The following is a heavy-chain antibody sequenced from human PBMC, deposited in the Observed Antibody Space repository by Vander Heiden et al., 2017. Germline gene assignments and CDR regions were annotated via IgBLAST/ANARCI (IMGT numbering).Heavy chain of an antibody. CDR2: TENYGTS. J-gene: IGHJ4*02. V-gene: IGHV3-53*01. CDR3: ARDLNY. CDR1: GFTVTTSY. Sequence: EVQLVEFGGGLIQPGGSLRLSCVSSGFTVTTSYMSWVRQAPGKGLEWVSVTENYGTSYYADSVKGRFAISRDSSKNTMYLQMNNLRGEDSAVYYCARDLNYWGQGTLVTVSS.